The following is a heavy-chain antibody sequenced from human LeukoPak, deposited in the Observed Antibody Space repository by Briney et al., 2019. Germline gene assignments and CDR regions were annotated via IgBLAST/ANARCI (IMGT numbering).Heavy chain of an antibody. CDR2: IYYSGST. J-gene: IGHJ4*02. CDR1: GGSISSYY. D-gene: IGHD3-9*01. CDR3: ARQALYYDILTGYYPVFDY. Sequence: SETLSLTCTVSGGSISSYYWSWIRQPPGKGLEWIGYIYYSGSTNYNPSLKSRVTISVDTSKNQFSLKLSSVTAADTAVYYCARQALYYDILTGYYPVFDYWGQGTLVTVSS. V-gene: IGHV4-59*08.